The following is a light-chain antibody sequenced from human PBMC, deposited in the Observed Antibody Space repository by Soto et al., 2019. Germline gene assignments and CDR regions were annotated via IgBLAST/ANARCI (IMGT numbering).Light chain of an antibody. CDR2: GAS. Sequence: EIVLTQSPATLSLSPGERATLSCRASQSVGSYLAWYQQKPGQAPRPLIYGASKRAPGVSARFSGSGSGTDFTLTISSLEPEDFAVYYCQQYGASPFTFGPGTRVEI. CDR3: QQYGASPFT. V-gene: IGKV3-11*01. CDR1: QSVGSY. J-gene: IGKJ3*01.